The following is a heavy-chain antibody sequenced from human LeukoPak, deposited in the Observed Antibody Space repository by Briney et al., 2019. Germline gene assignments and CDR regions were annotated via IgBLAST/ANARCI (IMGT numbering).Heavy chain of an antibody. J-gene: IGHJ4*02. D-gene: IGHD3-22*01. CDR1: GFTFSSYW. CDR3: ASNYDSSGYYYLFDY. Sequence: GGSLRLSCAASGFTFSSYWMSWVRQAPGKGLEWVANIKQDGSEKYYVDSVKGRFTISRDNAKNSLYLQMNSLRAEDTAVYYCASNYDSSGYYYLFDYWGQGTLVTVSS. V-gene: IGHV3-7*01. CDR2: IKQDGSEK.